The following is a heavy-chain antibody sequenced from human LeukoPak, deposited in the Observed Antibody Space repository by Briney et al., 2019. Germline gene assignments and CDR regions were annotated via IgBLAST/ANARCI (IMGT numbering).Heavy chain of an antibody. Sequence: PGGSLRLSCAASGFTFSSYSMNWVRQAPGKGLEWVSSISSSSNYIYYADSVKGRFTISRDNAKNSLYLQMNSLRAEDTAVYYCARGRVTAVAGSDYWGQGTLVTVSS. J-gene: IGHJ4*02. CDR1: GFTFSSYS. D-gene: IGHD6-19*01. CDR3: ARGRVTAVAGSDY. V-gene: IGHV3-21*01. CDR2: ISSSSNYI.